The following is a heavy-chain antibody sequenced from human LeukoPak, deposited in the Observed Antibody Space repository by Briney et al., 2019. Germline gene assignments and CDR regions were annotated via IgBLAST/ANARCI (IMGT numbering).Heavy chain of an antibody. J-gene: IGHJ3*02. V-gene: IGHV1-2*06. Sequence: GASVKVPCKASGYTFTGYYMHWVRQAPGQGLEWMGRINPNSGGTNYAQKFQSRVTMTRDTSISTAYMELSRLRSDDTAVYYCAQLITYYYDSSGYYGNAFDIWGQGTMVTVSS. CDR1: GYTFTGYY. CDR3: AQLITYYYDSSGYYGNAFDI. CDR2: INPNSGGT. D-gene: IGHD3-22*01.